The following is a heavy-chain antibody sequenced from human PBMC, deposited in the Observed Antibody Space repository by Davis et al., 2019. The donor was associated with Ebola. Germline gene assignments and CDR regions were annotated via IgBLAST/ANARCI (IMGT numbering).Heavy chain of an antibody. D-gene: IGHD4-11*01. Sequence: DSVKGRVTISRDNSKNTLYLQMNSLRVEDTAMYYCAKGGYQLLHDYWGQGTLVTVSS. J-gene: IGHJ4*02. V-gene: IGHV3-23*01. CDR3: AKGGYQLLHDY.